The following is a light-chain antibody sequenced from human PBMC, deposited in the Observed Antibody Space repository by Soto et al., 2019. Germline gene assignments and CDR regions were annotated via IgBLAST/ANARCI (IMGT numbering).Light chain of an antibody. CDR1: SSDVGSNNH. CDR2: EGG. Sequence: QSALTQPASVSGSPGQSITISCTGTSSDVGSNNHVSWYQQHPVKAPKLMICEGGNRPSGVSNRFSGSKSGNTASLTISGLQAEDEADYYCCSYTNTKTYVFGTGTKVTVL. CDR3: CSYTNTKTYV. J-gene: IGLJ1*01. V-gene: IGLV2-23*01.